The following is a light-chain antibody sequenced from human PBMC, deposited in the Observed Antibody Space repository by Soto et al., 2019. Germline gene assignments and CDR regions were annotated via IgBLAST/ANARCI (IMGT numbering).Light chain of an antibody. CDR1: QSVSSSY. CDR3: QQYGSSPLT. J-gene: IGKJ4*01. Sequence: EIVLTQSPGTLSLSPGERATISCRASQSVSSSYLAWYQQKPGQAPRLLIYGASSRATGIPDRFSGSGSGTDFTLSISRLEPEDLAVYYCQQYGSSPLTFGGGTKVEIK. V-gene: IGKV3-20*01. CDR2: GAS.